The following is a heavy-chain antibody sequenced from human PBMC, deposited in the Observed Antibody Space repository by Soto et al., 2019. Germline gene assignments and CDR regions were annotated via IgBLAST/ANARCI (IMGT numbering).Heavy chain of an antibody. J-gene: IGHJ4*02. CDR1: GFTFIGSS. CDR2: IDTNNGRT. Sequence: ASVKVSCKASGFTFIGSSIHWLCQAPGQNLQWLGWIDTNNGRTKYSQTFQGRVTISRDTSASTTYMELNSLKSEDTAVYYCARGHWTQTLADYYLDFWAQGTLVTVSS. D-gene: IGHD1-1*01. CDR3: ARGHWTQTLADYYLDF. V-gene: IGHV1-3*04.